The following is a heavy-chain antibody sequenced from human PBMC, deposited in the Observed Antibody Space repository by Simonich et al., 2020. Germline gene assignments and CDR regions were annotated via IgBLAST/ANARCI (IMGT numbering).Heavy chain of an antibody. J-gene: IGHJ1*01. CDR2: SNPNSSGT. CDR1: GYTFTGYY. CDR3: ARSHIAAAGTGYFQH. V-gene: IGHV1-2*02. D-gene: IGHD6-13*01. Sequence: QVQLVQSGAEVKKPGASVKVSCKASGYTFTGYYMHWVRQAPGQGLEWMGWSNPNSSGTNYAQKFQGRVTMTRDTSITTAYMELSRLRSDDTAVYYCARSHIAAAGTGYFQHWGQGTLVTVSS.